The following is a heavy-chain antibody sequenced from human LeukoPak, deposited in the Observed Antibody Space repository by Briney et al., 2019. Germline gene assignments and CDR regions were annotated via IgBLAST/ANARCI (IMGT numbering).Heavy chain of an antibody. D-gene: IGHD5-24*01. CDR1: GGSFSRYY. V-gene: IGHV4-59*01. CDR2: IYYSGST. CDR3: ARAYVEMATLFSSCYFDS. Sequence: SETLSLTCAVYGGSFSRYYWSWIRQPPGKGLEWIGYIYYSGSTNYNPSLKSRVTISVDTSKNQFSLKLSSVTAADTAVYYCARAYVEMATLFSSCYFDSWGQGTLVTVSS. J-gene: IGHJ4*02.